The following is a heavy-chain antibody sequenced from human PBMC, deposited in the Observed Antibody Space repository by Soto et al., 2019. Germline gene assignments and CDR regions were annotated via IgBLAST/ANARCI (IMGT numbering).Heavy chain of an antibody. CDR1: GGSISSGDYY. J-gene: IGHJ1*01. D-gene: IGHD3-22*01. Sequence: QVQLQESGPGLVKPSQTLSLTCTVSGGSISSGDYYWSWIRQPPGKGLEWIGYIYYSGSTYYNPSLKSRVTISVDTSTNQFSLKLSSVTAADTAVYYCASAYYYDSSGYYPEYFQHWGQGTLVTVSS. CDR2: IYYSGST. V-gene: IGHV4-30-4*01. CDR3: ASAYYYDSSGYYPEYFQH.